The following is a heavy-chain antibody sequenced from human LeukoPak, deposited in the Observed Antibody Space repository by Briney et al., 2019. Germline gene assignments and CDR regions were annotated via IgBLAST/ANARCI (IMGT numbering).Heavy chain of an antibody. Sequence: ASVKVSCKASGYTFTNYAITWVRQAPGQGLEWMGLISAYNGDKRDSQRLQGRVTMTTDTPTSTAYMELRSLISDDTAIYYCARLRLGELSLGFDYWGQGTLVTVSS. CDR3: ARLRLGELSLGFDY. J-gene: IGHJ4*02. V-gene: IGHV1-18*01. CDR2: ISAYNGDK. CDR1: GYTFTNYA. D-gene: IGHD3-16*02.